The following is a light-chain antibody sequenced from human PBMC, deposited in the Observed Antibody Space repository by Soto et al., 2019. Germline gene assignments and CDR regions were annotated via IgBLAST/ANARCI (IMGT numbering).Light chain of an antibody. CDR1: SSDVGGYNY. J-gene: IGLJ1*01. CDR2: DVS. Sequence: QSALTQPASVSGSPGQSITTSCTGTSSDVGGYNYVSWYQQHPGKAPKLMIYDVSNRPSGVSNRFSGSKSGNTASLTISGLQAEDEADYYCSSYTSSSLYVFGTGTKVTV. CDR3: SSYTSSSLYV. V-gene: IGLV2-14*01.